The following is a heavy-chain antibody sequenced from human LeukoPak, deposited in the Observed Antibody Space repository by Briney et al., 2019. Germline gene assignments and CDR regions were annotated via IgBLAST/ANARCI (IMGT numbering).Heavy chain of an antibody. V-gene: IGHV3-7*04. CDR1: GFTFSRYW. CDR2: IEQGESEK. CDR3: ARDKEVRGVIGGMDV. J-gene: IGHJ6*02. D-gene: IGHD3-10*01. Sequence: GGSLRLSCAASGFTFSRYWMSWVRQAPGNGLEWVANIEQGESEKYYVDSVKGRFTISRDNAKNSLYLQMNSLRAEDTAVYYCARDKEVRGVIGGMDVWGQGTTVTVSS.